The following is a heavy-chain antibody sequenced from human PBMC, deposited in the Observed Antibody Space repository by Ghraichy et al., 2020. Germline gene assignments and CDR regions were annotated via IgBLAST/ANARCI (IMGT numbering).Heavy chain of an antibody. CDR3: TKSQYCSSSSCYKWAFDY. CDR2: ISVSGVST. CDR1: GFTFSSYA. J-gene: IGHJ4*02. V-gene: IGHV3-23*01. Sequence: GGSLRLSCEASGFTFSSYAMSWVRQAPGKGLEWVSAISVSGVSTYYADSVKGRFPISRDNSKNTLYLQMNSLRAEDTAVYYCTKSQYCSSSSCYKWAFDYWGQGTLVTVSS. D-gene: IGHD2-2*02.